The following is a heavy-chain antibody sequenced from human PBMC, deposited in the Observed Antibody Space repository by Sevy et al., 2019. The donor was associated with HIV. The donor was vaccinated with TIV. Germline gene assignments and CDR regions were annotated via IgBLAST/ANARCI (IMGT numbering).Heavy chain of an antibody. J-gene: IGHJ6*02. Sequence: ASVKVSCKASGGTFSSYAISWVRQAPGQGLEWMGGIIPIFGTANYAQKFQGRVTITADESTSTAYMELSSLRSEDTAVYYCARAGRKGFTMVRGVLSNYYYYGMDVWGQGTTVTVPS. CDR1: GGTFSSYA. CDR3: ARAGRKGFTMVRGVLSNYYYYGMDV. V-gene: IGHV1-69*13. D-gene: IGHD3-10*01. CDR2: IIPIFGTA.